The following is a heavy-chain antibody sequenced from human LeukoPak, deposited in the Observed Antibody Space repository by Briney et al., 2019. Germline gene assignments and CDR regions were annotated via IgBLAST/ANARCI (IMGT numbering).Heavy chain of an antibody. CDR2: IKQDGSAR. V-gene: IGHV3-7*04. J-gene: IGHJ4*02. Sequence: GGTLRLSCTASGLAISNYWMSWVRQAPGKGREWVVNIKQDGSARYYVDSVKGRFTISRDNAKNALYLKMHSLRVEDTAVYFCVRGGGSFYNFWGQGTLVTVSS. CDR1: GLAISNYW. CDR3: VRGGGSFYNF. D-gene: IGHD2-15*01.